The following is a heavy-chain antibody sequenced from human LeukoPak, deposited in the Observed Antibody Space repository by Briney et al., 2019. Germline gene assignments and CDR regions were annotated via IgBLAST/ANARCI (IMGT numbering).Heavy chain of an antibody. CDR1: GYTLTELS. Sequence: VASVKVSCKVSGYTLTELSMHWVRQAPGKGLEWMGGFDPEDGETIYAQKFQGRVTMTEDTSTDTAYMELSSLRSEDTAVYYCATDLASGTTRDYWGQRTLVTVSS. V-gene: IGHV1-24*01. D-gene: IGHD1-1*01. CDR2: FDPEDGET. J-gene: IGHJ4*02. CDR3: ATDLASGTTRDY.